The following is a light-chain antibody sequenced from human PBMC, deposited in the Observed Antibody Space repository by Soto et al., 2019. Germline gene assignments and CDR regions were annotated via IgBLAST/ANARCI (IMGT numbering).Light chain of an antibody. Sequence: QMTQSPSSLSASVGDRVAITCRASQGIGNYLAWYQQKPGKVPSLLIYDASSLESGVPLRFSGSGSGTDFTLTISSLQPDDFATYYCQEYSSYSTFGGGTKVEIK. CDR3: QEYSSYST. CDR2: DAS. V-gene: IGKV1-13*02. CDR1: QGIGNY. J-gene: IGKJ4*01.